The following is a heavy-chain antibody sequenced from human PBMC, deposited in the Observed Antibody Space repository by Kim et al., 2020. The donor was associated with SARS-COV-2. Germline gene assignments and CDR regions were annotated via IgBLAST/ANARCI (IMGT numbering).Heavy chain of an antibody. CDR3: ARGPPYQPNYYGSGSYPSYYGMDV. V-gene: IGHV1-2*02. J-gene: IGHJ6*02. CDR2: INPNSGGT. CDR1: GYTFTGYY. D-gene: IGHD3-10*01. Sequence: ASVKVSCKASGYTFTGYYMHWVRQAPGQGLEWMGWINPNSGGTNYAQKFQGRVTMTRDTSISTAYMELSRLRSDDTAVYYCARGPPYQPNYYGSGSYPSYYGMDVWGQGTTVTVSS.